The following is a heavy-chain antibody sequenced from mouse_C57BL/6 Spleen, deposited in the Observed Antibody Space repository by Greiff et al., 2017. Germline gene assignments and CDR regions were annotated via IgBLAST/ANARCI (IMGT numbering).Heavy chain of an antibody. J-gene: IGHJ4*01. D-gene: IGHD1-1*01. CDR3: ARSTTVVSRAMDY. CDR2: ISTGGGT. CDR1: GFSLTSYA. V-gene: IGHV2-9-1*01. Sequence: QVQLQQSGPGLVAPSQSLSITCTVSGFSLTSYAISWVRQPPGKGLEWLGVISTGGGTNYNSALKSRLSIRKVNAKSQVILKMNRQQTDDTSRDYCARSTTVVSRAMDYWGQGTSVSVSS.